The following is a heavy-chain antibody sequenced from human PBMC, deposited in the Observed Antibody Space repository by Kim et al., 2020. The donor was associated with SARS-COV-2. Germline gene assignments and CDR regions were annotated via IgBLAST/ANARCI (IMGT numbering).Heavy chain of an antibody. CDR1: GGSFSGYY. Sequence: SETLSLTCAVYGGSFSGYYWSWIRQHPGKGLEWIGEINHSGSTNYNPSLKSRVTISVDTSKNQFSLKLSSVTAADTAVYYCARGSNWFDPWGQGTLVTVSS. CDR3: ARGSNWFDP. V-gene: IGHV4-34*01. CDR2: INHSGST. J-gene: IGHJ5*02.